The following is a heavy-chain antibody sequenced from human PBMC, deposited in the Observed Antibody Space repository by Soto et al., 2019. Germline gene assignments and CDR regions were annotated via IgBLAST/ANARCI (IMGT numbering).Heavy chain of an antibody. CDR3: ARRERYYGSPGWFDP. J-gene: IGHJ5*02. Sequence: PGESLKISCKGSGYTFTTYWITWVRQTPGKGLEWMGRIDPGNSYTSYNPSFQGHVTLSADMSISTAYLQWSGLKASDTAIYFCARRERYYGSPGWFDPWGQGTLVTVSS. D-gene: IGHD3-10*01. V-gene: IGHV5-10-1*01. CDR1: GYTFTTYW. CDR2: IDPGNSYT.